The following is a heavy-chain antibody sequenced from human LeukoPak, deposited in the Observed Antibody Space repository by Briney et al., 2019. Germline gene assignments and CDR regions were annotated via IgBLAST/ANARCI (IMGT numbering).Heavy chain of an antibody. CDR1: GYTFTGYY. CDR3: ARDIVLVPAGTYYYYYYYMDV. Sequence: ASVKVSCKASGYTFTGYYMHWVRQAPGQGLEWMGWINPNSGGTNYAQKFQGRVTMTRDTSISTAYMELSRLRSDDTAVYYCARDIVLVPAGTYYYYYYYMDVWGKGTTVTVSS. V-gene: IGHV1-2*02. CDR2: INPNSGGT. D-gene: IGHD2-2*01. J-gene: IGHJ6*03.